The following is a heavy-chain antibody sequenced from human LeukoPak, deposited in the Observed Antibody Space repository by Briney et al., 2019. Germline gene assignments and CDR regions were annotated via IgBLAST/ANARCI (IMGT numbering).Heavy chain of an antibody. CDR1: GFTFSSYA. V-gene: IGHV3-23*01. CDR2: ISGSGGST. J-gene: IGHJ4*02. CDR3: AKASESLGYCSGGSCRRYFDY. Sequence: GGSLRLSCAASGFTFSSYAMSWVRQAPGKGLEWVSVISGSGGSTYYADSVKGRFTISRDNSKNTLYLQMNSLRAEDTAVHYCAKASESLGYCSGGSCRRYFDYWGQGTLITVSS. D-gene: IGHD2-15*01.